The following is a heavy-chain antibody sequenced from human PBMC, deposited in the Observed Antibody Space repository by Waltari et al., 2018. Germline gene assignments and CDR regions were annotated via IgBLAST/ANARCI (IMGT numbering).Heavy chain of an antibody. Sequence: EVQLVESGGGLVQPGRSLRLSCTASGFTFGDYAMSWFRQAPGKGLEWVGFIRSKAYGGTTDYAASVKGRFTISRDDSKSIAYLQMNSLKTEDTAVYYCTRGSFDYWGQGTLVTVSS. CDR3: TRGSFDY. J-gene: IGHJ4*02. CDR2: IRSKAYGGTT. CDR1: GFTFGDYA. V-gene: IGHV3-49*03.